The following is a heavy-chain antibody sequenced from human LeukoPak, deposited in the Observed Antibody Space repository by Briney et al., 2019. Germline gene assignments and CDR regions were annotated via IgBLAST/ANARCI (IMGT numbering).Heavy chain of an antibody. CDR1: GFTLGGIS. CDR2: ISPDGETT. D-gene: IGHD3-10*01. V-gene: IGHV3-21*06. CDR3: TRDLPVPSLVRGIIIYGLIDY. Sequence: GGSLRLSCEASGFTLGGISMNWVRQAPGKGLEWVSSISPDGETTYHADSVKGRFTTSRDNAKSSLYLQMNSLRAEDTALYYCTRDLPVPSLVRGIIIYGLIDYWGQGTLVTVSS. J-gene: IGHJ4*02.